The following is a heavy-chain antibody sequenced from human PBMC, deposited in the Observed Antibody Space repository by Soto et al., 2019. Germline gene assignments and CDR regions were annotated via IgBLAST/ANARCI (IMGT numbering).Heavy chain of an antibody. V-gene: IGHV3-73*02. CDR1: GFTFSGSA. Sequence: EVQLVESGGGLVQPGGSLKLSCAASGFTFSGSAMHWVRQASGKGLEWVGRIRSKANSYATAYAASVKGRFTISRDDSKNTAYLQMNSLKTEDTAVYYCTRQTTAAGYGMDVWGQGTTVTVSS. J-gene: IGHJ6*02. D-gene: IGHD6-13*01. CDR2: IRSKANSYAT. CDR3: TRQTTAAGYGMDV.